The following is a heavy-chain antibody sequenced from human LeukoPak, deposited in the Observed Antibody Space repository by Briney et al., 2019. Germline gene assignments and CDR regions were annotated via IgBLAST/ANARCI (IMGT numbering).Heavy chain of an antibody. CDR2: ISGYNSKP. Sequence: ASVKVSCKTSGYSFTNYGITWVRQAPGQGLEWMGWISGYNSKPFYAQNFQGRVTMTTDTSTSTVYMEVRSLRSDDTAVYYCARDTYSSGHKLDYWGQGTLVTVSS. V-gene: IGHV1-18*01. D-gene: IGHD6-19*01. CDR3: ARDTYSSGHKLDY. CDR1: GYSFTNYG. J-gene: IGHJ4*02.